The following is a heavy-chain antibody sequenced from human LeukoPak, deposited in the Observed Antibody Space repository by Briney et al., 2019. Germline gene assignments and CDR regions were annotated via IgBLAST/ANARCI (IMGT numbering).Heavy chain of an antibody. J-gene: IGHJ5*02. V-gene: IGHV4-4*09. CDR2: IYTSGST. CDR1: GGSISSYY. Sequence: SETLSLTCTVSGGSISSYYWSWIRQPPGKGLEWIGYIYTSGSTNYNPSLKSRVTISVDTSKNQFSLKLSSVTAADTAVYYCARSVYGDYDNWFDPWGQGTLVTVSS. D-gene: IGHD4-17*01. CDR3: ARSVYGDYDNWFDP.